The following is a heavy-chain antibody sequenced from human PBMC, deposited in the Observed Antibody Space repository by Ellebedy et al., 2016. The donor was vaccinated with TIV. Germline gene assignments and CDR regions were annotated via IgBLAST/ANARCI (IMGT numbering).Heavy chain of an antibody. D-gene: IGHD1-26*01. CDR3: ARGALSAFDI. J-gene: IGHJ3*02. Sequence: GESLKISCAASGFTFSIYDMHWVRQPTGKGLEWVSAIGTAGDTYYPGSLKGRFTISRENAKNSLYLQMNSLRAGDTAVYFCARGALSAFDIWGQGTMVTVSS. CDR2: IGTAGDT. CDR1: GFTFSIYD. V-gene: IGHV3-13*01.